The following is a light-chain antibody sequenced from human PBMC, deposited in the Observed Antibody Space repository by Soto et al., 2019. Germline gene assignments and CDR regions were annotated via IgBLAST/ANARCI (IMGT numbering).Light chain of an antibody. V-gene: IGLV1-51*01. J-gene: IGLJ1*01. Sequence: QSVLTQPPSVSAAPGQMVTISCSGSSSNIGSHYGSWYQQLPGTAPKLLIYENNKRPSGIPDRFSGSKSGTSATLGIAGLQTGDEDDYYCGTWDSSLSAYVFGTGTKV. CDR2: ENN. CDR3: GTWDSSLSAYV. CDR1: SSNIGSHY.